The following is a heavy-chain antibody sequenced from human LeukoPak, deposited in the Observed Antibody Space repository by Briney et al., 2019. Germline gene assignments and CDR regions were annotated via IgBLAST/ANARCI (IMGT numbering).Heavy chain of an antibody. Sequence: SETLSLTCTVSGASVSSRDYYWGWIRQPPGKGLDWIGTIYYSGTTYYNPSLQSRVAISVDTSKNQLSLKLSSVTAADTALYYCARVSHNSGWSYYYYGMDVWGQGTTVTVSS. CDR2: IYYSGTT. V-gene: IGHV4-39*07. CDR1: GASVSSRDYY. D-gene: IGHD6-19*01. CDR3: ARVSHNSGWSYYYYGMDV. J-gene: IGHJ6*02.